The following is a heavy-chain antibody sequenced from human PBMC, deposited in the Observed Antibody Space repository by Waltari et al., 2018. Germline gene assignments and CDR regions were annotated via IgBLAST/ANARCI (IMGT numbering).Heavy chain of an antibody. J-gene: IGHJ4*02. D-gene: IGHD4-4*01. CDR3: ARARHDYSNYRNYFDS. V-gene: IGHV1-69*10. CDR2: IVPTLGVE. CDR1: GGTFSNYA. Sequence: QVQLAQSGAEVKKPGSSVTVSCTTSGGTFSNYAITWVRQVPGQGREWMGGIVPTLGVENYAQKVHGRVTVSADESTSTVYLELRGLRSDDTAVYYCARARHDYSNYRNYFDSWGQGTLVTVSS.